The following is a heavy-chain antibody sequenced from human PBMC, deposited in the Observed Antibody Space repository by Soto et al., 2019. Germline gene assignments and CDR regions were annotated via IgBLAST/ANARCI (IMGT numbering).Heavy chain of an antibody. CDR1: GDTFNSHA. CDR3: ARSKGVGLVVDAFDI. V-gene: IGHV1-69*06. CDR2: IIPMFGTA. J-gene: IGHJ3*02. Sequence: QVQLVQSGAEVKKPGSSVKVSCKVSGDTFNSHAITWVRQAPGQGLEWMERIIPMFGTANYAQKFQGRVTITADTSTSTAYMELRSLRSEDTAVYYCARSKGVGLVVDAFDIWGQGTMVTVSS. D-gene: IGHD2-8*01.